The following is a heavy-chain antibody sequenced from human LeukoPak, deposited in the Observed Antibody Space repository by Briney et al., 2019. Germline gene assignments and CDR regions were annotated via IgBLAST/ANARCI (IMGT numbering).Heavy chain of an antibody. Sequence: SGGSLRLSCAASGFTFSSYWMSWVRQVPGKGLEWVANIKQDGSEKYYVDSVKGRFTISRDNAKNSLDLQMNSLRAEDTAVYYCARGPGGYCSSSSCRFDSWGQGTLVTVSS. CDR3: ARGPGGYCSSSSCRFDS. D-gene: IGHD2-15*01. V-gene: IGHV3-7*01. CDR1: GFTFSSYW. CDR2: IKQDGSEK. J-gene: IGHJ4*02.